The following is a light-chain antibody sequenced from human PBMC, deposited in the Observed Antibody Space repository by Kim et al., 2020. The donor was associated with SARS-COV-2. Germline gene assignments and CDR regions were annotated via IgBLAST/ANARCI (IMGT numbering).Light chain of an antibody. CDR3: CTYAGRFTSV. CDR1: SNDLGAYNH. Sequence: GQAVAISCTRTSNDLGAYNHVSWYQPHPGKAPKLMIYDVSVRPSGVPERFSGSKSGNTASLTISGLQADDEADYYCCTYAGRFTSVFGTGTKVTVL. V-gene: IGLV2-11*01. J-gene: IGLJ1*01. CDR2: DVS.